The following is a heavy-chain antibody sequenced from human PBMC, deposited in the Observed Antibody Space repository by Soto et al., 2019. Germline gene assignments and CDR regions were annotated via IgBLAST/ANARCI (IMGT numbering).Heavy chain of an antibody. CDR3: ARALDGGYCSGGSCYSGNNFDY. CDR2: ISSSGSTI. D-gene: IGHD2-15*01. J-gene: IGHJ4*02. CDR1: GFTFSSYE. Sequence: GGSLRLSCAASGFTFSSYEMNWVRQAPGKGLEWVSYISSSGSTIYYADSVKGRFTISRDNAKNSLYLQMNSLRAEDTAVYYCARALDGGYCSGGSCYSGNNFDYWGQGTLVTVSS. V-gene: IGHV3-48*03.